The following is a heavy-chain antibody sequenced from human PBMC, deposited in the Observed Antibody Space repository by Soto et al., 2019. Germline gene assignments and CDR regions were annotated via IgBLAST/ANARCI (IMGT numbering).Heavy chain of an antibody. Sequence: PSETLSLTCGVYGGSISSGGYYWNWIRQHPGKGLEWIGYTYYSGNTYYNPSLNSRVTISADTSKSQFSLKLSSVTAADTAVYYCARLSSSGWPIEYWGQGTLVTVSS. V-gene: IGHV4-31*11. D-gene: IGHD6-19*01. J-gene: IGHJ4*02. CDR3: ARLSSSGWPIEY. CDR2: TYYSGNT. CDR1: GGSISSGGYY.